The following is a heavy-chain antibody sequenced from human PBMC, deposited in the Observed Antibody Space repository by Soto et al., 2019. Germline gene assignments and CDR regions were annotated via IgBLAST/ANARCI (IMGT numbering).Heavy chain of an antibody. Sequence: SQTLSLTCAISEDSVSSNSAACNWIRQSPSRGLECLGRTYYRSKWYNDYAVSVKSRITINPDTSKDQFSLQLNSVTPEDTAVYYCAREDSIAVAGTPLLVNFDYWGQGTLVTVSS. D-gene: IGHD6-19*01. J-gene: IGHJ4*02. CDR1: EDSVSSNSAA. V-gene: IGHV6-1*01. CDR3: AREDSIAVAGTPLLVNFDY. CDR2: TYYRSKWYN.